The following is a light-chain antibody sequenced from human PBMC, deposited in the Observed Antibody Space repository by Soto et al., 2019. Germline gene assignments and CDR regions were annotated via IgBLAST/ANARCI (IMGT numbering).Light chain of an antibody. CDR3: MQGTHRPYT. CDR2: RVS. CDR1: QGLVHSDGPTF. V-gene: IGKV2-30*02. Sequence: DVVMTQSPLSLPVTLGQSASISCRSSQGLVHSDGPTFLAWFQQRPGQSPRRLIFRVSNRDSGVPDRFSGSGSCTNFTLKISRVEAEDVAVYYCMQGTHRPYTFGRGTKLEI. J-gene: IGKJ2*01.